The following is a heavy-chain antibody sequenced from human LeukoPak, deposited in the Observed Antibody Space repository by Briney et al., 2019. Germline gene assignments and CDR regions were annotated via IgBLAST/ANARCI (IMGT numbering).Heavy chain of an antibody. Sequence: SETLSLTCAVYGGSFSGYYWSWIRQPPGKGLEWIGEINHSGSTNYNPSLKSRVTISVDTSKNQFSLKLSSVTAADTAVYYCARDLFIGSSSWYESFDYWGQGTLVTVSS. D-gene: IGHD6-13*01. V-gene: IGHV4-34*01. CDR3: ARDLFIGSSSWYESFDY. J-gene: IGHJ4*02. CDR1: GGSFSGYY. CDR2: INHSGST.